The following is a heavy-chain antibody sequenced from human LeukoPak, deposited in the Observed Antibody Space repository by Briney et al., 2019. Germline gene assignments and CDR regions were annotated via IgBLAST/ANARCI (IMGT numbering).Heavy chain of an antibody. CDR2: FDPEDGET. Sequence: ASVKVSCKVSGYTLTELSMHWVRQAPGKGLEWMGGFDPEDGETIYAQKFQGRVTMTEDTSTDTAYMELSSLRSEDTAVYYCATAYPGIAVAGTGFDYWGQGTVVTVSS. CDR1: GYTLTELS. D-gene: IGHD6-19*01. V-gene: IGHV1-24*01. CDR3: ATAYPGIAVAGTGFDY. J-gene: IGHJ4*02.